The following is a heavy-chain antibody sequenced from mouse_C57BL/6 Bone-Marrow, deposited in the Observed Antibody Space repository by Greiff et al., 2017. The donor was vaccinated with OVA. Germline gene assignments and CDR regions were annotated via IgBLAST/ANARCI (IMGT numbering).Heavy chain of an antibody. CDR2: IYPRSGNT. CDR3: AYGYPFDY. J-gene: IGHJ2*01. V-gene: IGHV1-81*01. D-gene: IGHD2-2*01. Sequence: VQLQQSGPELVKPGASVKISCKASGYAFSSSWMNWVQQRTGQGLEWLGEIYPRSGNTYYNEKIKGQATLTEDKSSSTAYMELRSLTSEDSAVYFCAYGYPFDYWGQGTTLTVSS. CDR1: GYAFSSSW.